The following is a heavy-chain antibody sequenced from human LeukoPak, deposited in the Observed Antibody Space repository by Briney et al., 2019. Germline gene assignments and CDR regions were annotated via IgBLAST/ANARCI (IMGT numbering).Heavy chain of an antibody. D-gene: IGHD5-18*01. V-gene: IGHV1-3*01. Sequence: ASVKVSCKASGYTFTSYAMHWVRQAPGQRLEWMGWINAGNGNTKYSQKFQGRVTITRDTSASTAYMELSSLRSEDTAVYYCAREDVDIGMVTNNYYYGMDVWGQGTTVTVSS. CDR2: INAGNGNT. J-gene: IGHJ6*02. CDR3: AREDVDIGMVTNNYYYGMDV. CDR1: GYTFTSYA.